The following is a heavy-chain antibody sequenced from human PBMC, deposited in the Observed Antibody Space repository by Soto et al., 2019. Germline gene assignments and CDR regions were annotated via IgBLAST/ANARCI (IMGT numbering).Heavy chain of an antibody. CDR2: IKSKIDGGTT. V-gene: IGHV3-15*07. J-gene: IGHJ4*02. CDR1: GFTFSDAW. Sequence: EVQLVESGGDLVKPGGSLRLSCAVSGFTFSDAWMSWVRQAPGKGLEWVGRIKSKIDGGTTDYAAPVKGRFSISRDDSKNTLYLQMNSLKTEDTAVYFCTTERMAVAGYSPNHWGQGTLVTGSS. D-gene: IGHD6-19*01. CDR3: TTERMAVAGYSPNH.